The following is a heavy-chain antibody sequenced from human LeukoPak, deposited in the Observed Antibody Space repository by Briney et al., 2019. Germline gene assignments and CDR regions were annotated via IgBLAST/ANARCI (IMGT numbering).Heavy chain of an antibody. CDR3: AKGSRSSRGSFDY. J-gene: IGHJ4*02. V-gene: IGHV3-9*02. Sequence: GRSMRLARAAAAFTSADYAMHWDRQVQGKCLEWDSGISWNSGSIGYADSVECRFTISRDNAKNSLYLQMNSLRAEDTALYYCAKGSRSSRGSFDYWGQGTLVTVSS. CDR2: ISWNSGSI. D-gene: IGHD6-13*01. CDR1: AFTSADYA.